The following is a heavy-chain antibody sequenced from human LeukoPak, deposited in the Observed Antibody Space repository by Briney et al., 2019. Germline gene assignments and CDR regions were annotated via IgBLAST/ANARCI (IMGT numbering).Heavy chain of an antibody. Sequence: ASVKVSCKASGYTFTGYYMHWVRQAPGQGLEWMGRINPNSGGTNYAQKFQGRVTMTRDTSISTAYMELSRLRSNDTAVYYCARSSAVLPFDYWGQGTLVTVSS. CDR2: INPNSGGT. CDR1: GYTFTGYY. V-gene: IGHV1-2*06. CDR3: ARSSAVLPFDY. J-gene: IGHJ4*02.